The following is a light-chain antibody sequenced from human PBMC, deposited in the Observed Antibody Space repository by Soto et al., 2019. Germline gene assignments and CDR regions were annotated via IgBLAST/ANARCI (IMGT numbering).Light chain of an antibody. CDR1: SSDVGGSNC. CDR3: TSYSSSDIFYV. V-gene: IGLV2-14*01. CDR2: QVT. J-gene: IGLJ1*01. Sequence: QSVLTHPASVSGSPGQSITISCTGTSSDVGGSNCVSWYQHHPGKAPKLMIYQVTNRPSGVSNRFSGSKSGNTASLTISGLQADDEADYYCTSYSSSDIFYVFGTGTKLTVL.